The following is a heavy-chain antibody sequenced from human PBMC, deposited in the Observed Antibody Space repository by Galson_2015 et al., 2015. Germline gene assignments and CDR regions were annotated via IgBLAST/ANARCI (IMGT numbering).Heavy chain of an antibody. CDR2: IYYSGST. J-gene: IGHJ4*02. CDR1: GGSVSSGSYY. Sequence: ETLSLTCTVSGGSVSSGSYYWSWIRQPPGKGLEWIGYIYYSGSTNYNPSLKSRVTISVDTSKNQFSLKLSSVTAADTAVYYCARGSRRFDYWGQGTLVTVSS. CDR3: ARGSRRFDY. V-gene: IGHV4-61*01.